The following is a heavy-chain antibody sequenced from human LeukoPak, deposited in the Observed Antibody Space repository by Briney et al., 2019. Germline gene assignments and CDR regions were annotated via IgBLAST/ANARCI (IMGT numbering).Heavy chain of an antibody. CDR3: ARAYYYDSSGPFDL. J-gene: IGHJ2*01. Sequence: PSETLSLTCTVSGGSISSSSYYWGWIRQPPGKGLEWIGSIYYSGSTYYNPSLTSRVTISIDTSKKQFSLKLSSVTAADTALYYCARAYYYDSSGPFDLWGRGTLVTVSS. CDR2: IYYSGST. CDR1: GGSISSSSYY. D-gene: IGHD3-22*01. V-gene: IGHV4-39*07.